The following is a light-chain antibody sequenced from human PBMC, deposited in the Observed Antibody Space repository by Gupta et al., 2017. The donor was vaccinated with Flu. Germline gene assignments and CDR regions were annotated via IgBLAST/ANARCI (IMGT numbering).Light chain of an antibody. CDR3: QSYDSSLSGSV. V-gene: IGLV1-40*01. CDR1: LSNIGAGSD. CDR2: GTS. J-gene: IGLJ3*02. Sequence: QSVLTQPLSLWGAPGQRVALSCAGSLSNIGAGSDVHWYQQLPGTAPKLLIYGTSNRPSGVPDRFSGSKSGTSASRASTGLQAEDEADYYCQSYDSSLSGSVFGGGTKLTVL.